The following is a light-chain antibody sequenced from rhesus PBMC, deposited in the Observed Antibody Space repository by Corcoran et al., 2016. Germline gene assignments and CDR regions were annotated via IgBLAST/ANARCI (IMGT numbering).Light chain of an antibody. J-gene: IGLJ1*01. CDR2: EVS. Sequence: QAALPPPRSVSGSPGQSVTISCTGTSSDIGGYNYVSWYQQHPGTAPKLMIFEVSKRPSGVSDRFSGSKSGNTASLTISGLQAEDEADYYCSSYAVSNTFIFGAGTRLTVL. CDR3: SSYAVSNTFI. CDR1: SSDIGGYNY. V-gene: IGLV2-32*02.